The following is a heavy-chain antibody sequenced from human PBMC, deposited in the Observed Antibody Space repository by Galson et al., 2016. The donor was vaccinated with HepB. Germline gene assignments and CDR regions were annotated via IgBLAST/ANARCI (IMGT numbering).Heavy chain of an antibody. D-gene: IGHD2-21*02. J-gene: IGHJ5*02. CDR2: LWYGGTHK. V-gene: IGHV3-33*01. CDR1: GFTFSSYG. Sequence: SLRLSCAASGFTFSSYGMHWVRQAPGKGLEWVAILWYGGTHKYYADSVKGRFTVSRDNSKNTLYLQMNSLRAEDTAVYYCARDRFPRVTRGRNWFDPWGQGTLVTVSS. CDR3: ARDRFPRVTRGRNWFDP.